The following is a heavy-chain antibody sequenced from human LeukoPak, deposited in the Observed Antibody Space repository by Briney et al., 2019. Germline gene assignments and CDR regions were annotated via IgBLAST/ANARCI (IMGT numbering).Heavy chain of an antibody. CDR1: GYSISSGYY. V-gene: IGHV4-38-2*02. J-gene: IGHJ5*02. Sequence: PSETLSLTCAVSGYSISSGYYWGWIRPPPGKGLEWIGIIYHSGSTYYNPSLKSRVTISVDTSKNQFSLKLSSVTAADTAVYYCARDYYDSSGYFRLSGWFDHWGQGTLVTVSS. CDR2: IYHSGST. D-gene: IGHD3-22*01. CDR3: ARDYYDSSGYFRLSGWFDH.